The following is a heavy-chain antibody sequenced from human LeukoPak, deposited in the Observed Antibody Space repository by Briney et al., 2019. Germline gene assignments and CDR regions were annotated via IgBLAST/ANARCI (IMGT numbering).Heavy chain of an antibody. J-gene: IGHJ6*03. Sequence: ASVKVSCKASGYTFTSYDINWVRQATGQGLEWMGWMNPNSGNTGYAQKFRGRVTMTRNTSISTAYMELSSLRSEDTAVYYCARGWELRVYYYMDVWGKGTTVTVSS. CDR3: ARGWELRVYYYMDV. CDR2: MNPNSGNT. CDR1: GYTFTSYD. D-gene: IGHD1-26*01. V-gene: IGHV1-8*01.